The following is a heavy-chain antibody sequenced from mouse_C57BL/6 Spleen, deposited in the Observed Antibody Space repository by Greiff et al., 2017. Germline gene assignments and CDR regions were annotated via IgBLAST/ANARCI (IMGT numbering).Heavy chain of an antibody. CDR1: GFTFSDYG. CDR2: ISSGSSTI. V-gene: IGHV5-17*01. D-gene: IGHD1-1*01. CDR3: ARRGITTVVASLDV. Sequence: EVNVVESGGGLVKPGGSLKLSCAASGFTFSDYGMHWVRQAPEKGLEWVAYISSGSSTIYYADTVKGRFTISRDNAKNTLFLQMTSLRSEDTAMYYCARRGITTVVASLDVWGTGTTVTVSS. J-gene: IGHJ1*03.